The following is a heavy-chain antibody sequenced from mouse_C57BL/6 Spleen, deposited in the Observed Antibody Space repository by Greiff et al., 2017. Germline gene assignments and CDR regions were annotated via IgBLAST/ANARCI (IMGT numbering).Heavy chain of an antibody. D-gene: IGHD2-3*01. J-gene: IGHJ2*01. CDR1: GFTFSDYG. Sequence: EVKVVESGGGLVKPGGSLKLSCAASGFTFSDYGMHWVRQAPEKGLEWVAYISSGSSTIYYADTVKGRFTISRDNAKNTLFLQMTSLRSEDTAMYYCARTLYDGYSYFDYWGQGTTLTVSS. CDR2: ISSGSSTI. V-gene: IGHV5-17*01. CDR3: ARTLYDGYSYFDY.